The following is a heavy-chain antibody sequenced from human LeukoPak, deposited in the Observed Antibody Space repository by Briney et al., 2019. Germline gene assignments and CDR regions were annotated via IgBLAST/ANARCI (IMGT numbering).Heavy chain of an antibody. Sequence: GGSLRLSCAASRFTFSTYAMHWVRQAPGKGLEWVAGISNDGTNEDHADSVKGRFTISRDNSKNTLYLQMNSLRAEDTAIYYCARDRREVAGMGAFQHWGQGTLVTVSS. CDR1: RFTFSTYA. CDR3: ARDRREVAGMGAFQH. CDR2: ISNDGTNE. V-gene: IGHV3-30-3*01. D-gene: IGHD6-19*01. J-gene: IGHJ1*01.